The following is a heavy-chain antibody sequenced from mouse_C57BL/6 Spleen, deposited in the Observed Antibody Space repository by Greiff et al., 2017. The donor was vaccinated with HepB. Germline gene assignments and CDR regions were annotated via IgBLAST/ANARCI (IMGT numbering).Heavy chain of an antibody. V-gene: IGHV1-81*01. CDR3: AHYGSSYGPYFDY. D-gene: IGHD1-1*01. CDR1: GYTFTSYG. J-gene: IGHJ2*01. CDR2: IYPRSGNT. Sequence: VKLVESGAELARPGASVKLSCKASGYTFTSYGISWVKQRTGQGLEWIGEIYPRSGNTYYNEKFKGKATLTADKSSSTAYMELRSLTSEDSAVYFCAHYGSSYGPYFDYWGQGTTLTVSS.